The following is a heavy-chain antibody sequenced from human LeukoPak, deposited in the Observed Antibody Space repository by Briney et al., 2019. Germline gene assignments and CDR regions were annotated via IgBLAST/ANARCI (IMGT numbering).Heavy chain of an antibody. J-gene: IGHJ4*02. Sequence: PGGSLRPSCAASGFTFSDHWMHWVRQAPGKGLVWVSRINGDGSSTTYADSVRGRFAISRDNAKNTVYLQVNSLRAEDTAVYYCATTRTDFHFDCWGQGTLVTVSS. V-gene: IGHV3-74*01. CDR1: GFTFSDHW. D-gene: IGHD1-1*01. CDR2: INGDGSST. CDR3: ATTRTDFHFDC.